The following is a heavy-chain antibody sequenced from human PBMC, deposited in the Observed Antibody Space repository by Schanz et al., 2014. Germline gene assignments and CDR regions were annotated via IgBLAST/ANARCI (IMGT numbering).Heavy chain of an antibody. CDR2: IKQDGSEK. Sequence: EEQVVESGGGLVQPGGSLRLSCAVSGFTVSNTYMCWVRQAPGKGLEWVANIKQDGSEKYYVDSVKGRFTISRDNAKNSLYLQMNSLRAEDTAVYYCARDKGGYYPFDYWGQGSLVTVSS. CDR1: GFTVSNTY. V-gene: IGHV3-7*01. CDR3: ARDKGGYYPFDY. J-gene: IGHJ4*02. D-gene: IGHD3-22*01.